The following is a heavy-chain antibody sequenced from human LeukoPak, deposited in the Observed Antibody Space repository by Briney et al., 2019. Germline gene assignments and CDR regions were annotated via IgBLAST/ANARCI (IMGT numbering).Heavy chain of an antibody. CDR3: ARDKGYTGGNWFDP. V-gene: IGHV3-48*04. J-gene: IGHJ5*02. D-gene: IGHD5-24*01. CDR2: ISSSSSTI. CDR1: GFTFSTYS. Sequence: GGSLRLSCAASGFTFSTYSMNWVRQAPGKGLEWVSYISSSSSTIYYADSVKGRFTISRDNAKNSLYLQMNSLRAEDTAVYYCARDKGYTGGNWFDPWGQGTLVTVSS.